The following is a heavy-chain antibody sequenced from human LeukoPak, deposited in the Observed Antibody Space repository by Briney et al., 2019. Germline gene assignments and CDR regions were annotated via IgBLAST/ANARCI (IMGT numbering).Heavy chain of an antibody. D-gene: IGHD4/OR15-4a*01. V-gene: IGHV1-69*05. CDR2: TVPL. CDR3: ARAPYGVYSGDFYSYYMDV. Sequence: SVKVSCKASGGTFSGYAVIWVRQAPGQGLEWMGGTVPLKYAQKFQGRVTFTTDESTSTAFMELSSLTSEDTAVYFCARAPYGVYSGDFYSYYMDVWGKGTTVTLSS. CDR1: GGTFSGYA. J-gene: IGHJ6*03.